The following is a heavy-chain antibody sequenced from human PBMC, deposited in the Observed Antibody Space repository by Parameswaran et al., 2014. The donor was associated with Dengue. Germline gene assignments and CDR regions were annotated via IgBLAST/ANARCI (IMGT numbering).Heavy chain of an antibody. D-gene: IGHD4-11*01. Sequence: VRQAPGKALEWLAHIFSNDEKSYSTSLKSRLTISKDTSKSQVVLTMTNMDPVDTATYYCARIDYSRSGGNWFDPWGQGTLVTVSS. J-gene: IGHJ5*02. CDR3: ARIDYSRSGGNWFDP. V-gene: IGHV2-26*01. CDR2: IFSNDEK.